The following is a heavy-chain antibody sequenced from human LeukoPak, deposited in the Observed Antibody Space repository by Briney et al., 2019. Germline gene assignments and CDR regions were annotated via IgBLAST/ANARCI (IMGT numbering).Heavy chain of an antibody. CDR3: AREVVTGCGSYAY. CDR1: GFTFSSYW. CDR2: IKTDCSST. V-gene: IGHV3-74*01. J-gene: IGHJ4*02. Sequence: GGALRLSCAASGFTFSSYWMHWVRQAPGKGLDWVSRIKTDCSSTSYADSVQGRFTISRDNAKNTPYLQINSLRAEDTAVYYCAREVVTGCGSYAYWGQGTLVTVSS. D-gene: IGHD1-26*01.